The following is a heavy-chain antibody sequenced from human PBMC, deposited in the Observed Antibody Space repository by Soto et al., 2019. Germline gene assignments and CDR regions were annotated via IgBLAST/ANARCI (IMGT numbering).Heavy chain of an antibody. CDR2: ISSSSSTI. D-gene: IGHD2-15*01. J-gene: IGHJ4*02. CDR3: ASTIVVVVAALDY. Sequence: GGSLRLSCAASGFTFSSYSMNWVRQAPGKGLEWVSYISSSSSTIYYADSVKGRFTISRDNAKNSLYLQMNSLRAEDTAVYYCASTIVVVVAALDYWGQGTLVTVSS. V-gene: IGHV3-48*01. CDR1: GFTFSSYS.